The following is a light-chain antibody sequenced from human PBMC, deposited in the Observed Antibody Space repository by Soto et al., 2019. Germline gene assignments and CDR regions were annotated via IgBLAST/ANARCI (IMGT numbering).Light chain of an antibody. V-gene: IGLV1-40*01. Sequence: PVLTQPPSVSGAPGQRVTISCTGSSSNIGAGYDVHWYQQLPGTAPKLLIYGNSNRTSGVPDRFSGSKSGTSASLDITGLQAEDEADYYCQSYDSSLSGVVFGGGTKLTVL. J-gene: IGLJ2*01. CDR3: QSYDSSLSGVV. CDR1: SSNIGAGYD. CDR2: GNS.